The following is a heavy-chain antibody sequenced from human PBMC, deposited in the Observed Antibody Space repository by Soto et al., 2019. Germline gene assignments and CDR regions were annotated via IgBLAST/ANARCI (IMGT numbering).Heavy chain of an antibody. D-gene: IGHD3-22*01. J-gene: IGHJ3*02. CDR2: IYSGGST. Sequence: GGSLRLSCAASGFTVSSNYMSWVRQAPGKGLEWVSVIYSGGSTYYADSVKGRFTISRDNSKNTLYLQMNSLRAEDTAVYYCARDPYYYDSSGYDAFDIWGQGTMVTVSS. V-gene: IGHV3-66*02. CDR3: ARDPYYYDSSGYDAFDI. CDR1: GFTVSSNY.